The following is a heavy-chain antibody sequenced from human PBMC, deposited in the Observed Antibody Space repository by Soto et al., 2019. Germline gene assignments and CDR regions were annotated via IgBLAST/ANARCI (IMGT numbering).Heavy chain of an antibody. CDR2: IYYSGST. V-gene: IGHV4-31*03. CDR3: AREGFFGADYYYGMDV. Sequence: QVQLQESGPGLVKPSQTLSLTCTVSGGSISSGGYYWSWIRQHPGKGLEWIGYIYYSGSTYYNPSLKSRVTISVDTSKNQFSLKLSSVTAADTAVYYCAREGFFGADYYYGMDVWGQGTTVTVSS. CDR1: GGSISSGGYY. J-gene: IGHJ6*02. D-gene: IGHD3-3*01.